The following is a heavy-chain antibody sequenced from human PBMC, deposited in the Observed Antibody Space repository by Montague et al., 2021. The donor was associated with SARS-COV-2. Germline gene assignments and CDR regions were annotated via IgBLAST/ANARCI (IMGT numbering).Heavy chain of an antibody. Sequence: SRSLSCSASGFTFSSYGMHWVRQAPGKGLEWVAIIWYDGSKNYYADSVKGRFTISRDNSKNTLYLQMNTLRAEDTAVYYCARDSSSGSDWYYYYGMDVWGQGTTVTVSS. CDR2: IWYDGSKN. J-gene: IGHJ6*02. D-gene: IGHD6-13*01. CDR3: ARDSSSGSDWYYYYGMDV. CDR1: GFTFSSYG. V-gene: IGHV3-33*01.